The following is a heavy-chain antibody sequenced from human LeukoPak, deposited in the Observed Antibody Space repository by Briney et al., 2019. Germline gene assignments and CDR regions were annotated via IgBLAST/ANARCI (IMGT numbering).Heavy chain of an antibody. Sequence: GGSLRLSCAASGFTFDDYAMHWVRQAPGKGLEWVSGISWNSGSIGYADSVKGRFTISRDNAKNSLYLQMNSLRAEDTALYYCAKVSGGYYYRNCDYWGQGTLVTVSS. CDR2: ISWNSGSI. V-gene: IGHV3-9*01. J-gene: IGHJ4*02. CDR1: GFTFDDYA. CDR3: AKVSGGYYYRNCDY. D-gene: IGHD3-22*01.